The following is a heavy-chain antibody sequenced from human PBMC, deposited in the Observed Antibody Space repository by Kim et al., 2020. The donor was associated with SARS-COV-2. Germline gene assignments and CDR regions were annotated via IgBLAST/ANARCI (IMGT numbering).Heavy chain of an antibody. CDR3: ARAANVVVPAALGLGLYYYYYMDD. D-gene: IGHD2-2*01. CDR1: GGSFSGYY. J-gene: IGHJ6*03. CDR2: INHSGST. Sequence: SETLSLTCAVYGGSFSGYYWSWIRQPPGKGLEWIGEINHSGSTNYSPSLKSRVTISLDTSKNQFSLKLSSVTAADTAVYYCARAANVVVPAALGLGLYYYYYMDDWGKGTTVTVSS. V-gene: IGHV4-34*01.